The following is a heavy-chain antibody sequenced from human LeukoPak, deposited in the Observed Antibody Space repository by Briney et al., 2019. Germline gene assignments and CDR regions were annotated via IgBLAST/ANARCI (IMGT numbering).Heavy chain of an antibody. J-gene: IGHJ4*02. V-gene: IGHV1-69*05. Sequence: SVKVSCKASGGTFSSYAISWVRLAPGQGLEWMGRIIPIFGTANYAQKFQGRVTITTDESTSTAYMELSSLRSEDTAVYYCARDMADHYYDSSGYYSFDYWGQGTLVTVSS. D-gene: IGHD3-22*01. CDR3: ARDMADHYYDSSGYYSFDY. CDR1: GGTFSSYA. CDR2: IIPIFGTA.